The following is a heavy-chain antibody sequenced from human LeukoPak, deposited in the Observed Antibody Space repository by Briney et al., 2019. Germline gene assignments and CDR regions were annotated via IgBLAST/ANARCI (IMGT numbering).Heavy chain of an antibody. CDR1: GYTFTGYY. Sequence: ASVKVSCKASGYTFTGYYMHWARQAPGQGLEWMGWINPNSGGTNYAQKFQGRVTTTRDTSISTAYMELSRLRSDDTAVYYCARELRYCSSTSCYTGSFRDDAFDIWGQGTMVTVSS. CDR3: ARELRYCSSTSCYTGSFRDDAFDI. CDR2: INPNSGGT. D-gene: IGHD2-2*02. J-gene: IGHJ3*02. V-gene: IGHV1-2*02.